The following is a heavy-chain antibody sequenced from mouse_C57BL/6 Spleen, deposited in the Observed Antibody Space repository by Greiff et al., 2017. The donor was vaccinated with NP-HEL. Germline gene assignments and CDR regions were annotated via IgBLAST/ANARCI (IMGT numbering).Heavy chain of an antibody. CDR1: GFNIKDDY. D-gene: IGHD6-1*01. J-gene: IGHJ2*01. V-gene: IGHV14-4*01. CDR2: IDPENGDT. Sequence: EVQLQQSGAELVRPGASVKLSCTASGFNIKDDYMHWVKQRPEQGLEWIGWIDPENGDTEYASKFQGKATITADTSSNTAYLQLSSLTSEDTAVYYCTTFPLCGGYDWGQGTTLTVSS. CDR3: TTFPLCGGYD.